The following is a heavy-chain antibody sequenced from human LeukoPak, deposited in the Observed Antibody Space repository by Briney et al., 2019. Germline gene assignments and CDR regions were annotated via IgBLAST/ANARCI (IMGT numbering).Heavy chain of an antibody. V-gene: IGHV1-2*02. CDR1: GYTFTGYY. CDR3: ARGNDYGTYYYYSMDV. Sequence: ASVKVSCKASGYTFTGYYMHWVRQAPGQGLEWMGWINPNSGGTNYAQKFQGRVTMTRDTSISTAYMELSRLRSEDTAVYYCARGNDYGTYYYYSMDVWGQGTTVTVSS. J-gene: IGHJ6*02. D-gene: IGHD4-17*01. CDR2: INPNSGGT.